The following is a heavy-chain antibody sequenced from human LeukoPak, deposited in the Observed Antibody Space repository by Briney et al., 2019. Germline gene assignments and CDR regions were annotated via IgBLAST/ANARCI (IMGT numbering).Heavy chain of an antibody. CDR1: GFTFDDYA. Sequence: GGSLRLSCAASGFTFDDYAMHWVRHAPGKGLEWVSGINWSSGSIGYADSVKGRFTISRDNAKNSLYLQMNSLRAEDTALYYCAKDSYYYGSGSDFDYWGQGTLVTVSS. CDR3: AKDSYYYGSGSDFDY. J-gene: IGHJ4*02. CDR2: INWSSGSI. D-gene: IGHD3-10*01. V-gene: IGHV3-9*01.